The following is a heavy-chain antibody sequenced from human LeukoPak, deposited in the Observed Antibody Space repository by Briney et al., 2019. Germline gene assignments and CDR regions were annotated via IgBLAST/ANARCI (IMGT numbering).Heavy chain of an antibody. CDR1: GYTFTSYG. J-gene: IGHJ2*01. V-gene: IGHV1-18*01. CDR3: ARASPYYYDSSGYSPGWYFDL. D-gene: IGHD3-22*01. Sequence: GASVKVSCKASGYTFTSYGISWVRQAPGQGLEWMGWISAYNGNTNYAQKLQGRATMTTDTSTSTAYMELRSLRSDDTAVYYCARASPYYYDSSGYSPGWYFDLWGRGTLVTVSS. CDR2: ISAYNGNT.